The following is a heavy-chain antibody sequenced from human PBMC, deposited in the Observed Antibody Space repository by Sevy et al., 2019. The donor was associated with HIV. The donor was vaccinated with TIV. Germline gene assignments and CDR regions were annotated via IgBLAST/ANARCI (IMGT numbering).Heavy chain of an antibody. CDR3: VKDPIAYYYDSSGLGNAFDI. CDR2: ISSNGGST. D-gene: IGHD3-22*01. J-gene: IGHJ3*02. CDR1: VFTFSSYA. V-gene: IGHV3-64D*06. Sequence: GGSLRLSCSASVFTFSSYAMHWVRQAPGKGLEYVSAISSNGGSTYYADSVKGRFTISRDNSKNTLYLQMSSLRAEDTAVYYCVKDPIAYYYDSSGLGNAFDIWGQGTMVTVSS.